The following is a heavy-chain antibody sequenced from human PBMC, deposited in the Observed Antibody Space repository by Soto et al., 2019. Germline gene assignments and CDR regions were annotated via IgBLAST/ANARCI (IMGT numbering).Heavy chain of an antibody. V-gene: IGHV3-33*01. CDR1: GFTFSSYG. CDR3: AGDSVLGIAAAGNYYYMDV. J-gene: IGHJ6*03. Sequence: GGSLRLSCAASGFTFSSYGMHWVRQAPGKGLEWVAVIWYDGSNKYYADSVKGRFTISRDNSKNTLYLQMNSLRAEDTAVYYCAGDSVLGIAAAGNYYYMDVWGKGTTVTVSS. D-gene: IGHD6-13*01. CDR2: IWYDGSNK.